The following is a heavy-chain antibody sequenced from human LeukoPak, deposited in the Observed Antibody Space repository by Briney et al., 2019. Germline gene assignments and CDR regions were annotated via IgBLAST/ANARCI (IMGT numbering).Heavy chain of an antibody. CDR3: ASLYCSSTSCSSLAS. D-gene: IGHD2-2*01. CDR2: ISAYNGNT. V-gene: IGHV1-18*01. CDR1: GYTFTSYG. Sequence: ASVKVSCKASGYTFTSYGISWVRQAPGQGLEWMGWISAYNGNTNYAQKLQGRVTMTTDTSTSTAYMELGSLRSDDTAVYYCASLYCSSTSCSSLASWGQGTLVTVSS. J-gene: IGHJ5*01.